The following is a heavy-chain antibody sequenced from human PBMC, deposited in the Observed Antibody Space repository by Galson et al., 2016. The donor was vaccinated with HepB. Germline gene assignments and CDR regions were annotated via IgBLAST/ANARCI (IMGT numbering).Heavy chain of an antibody. J-gene: IGHJ5*02. D-gene: IGHD3-16*01. CDR2: ISNSATT. Sequence: ETLSLTCIVSGGFGGNRDSYWGWGRQAPGQGLDWIGGISNSATTDDTSSLRSRVALFIDTSNNQFSLKLTSLTAADTALYSSASHGSKVRGWWGKWFDPWGPGTLVTVSS. CDR3: ASHGSKVRGWWGKWFDP. CDR1: GGFGGNRDSY. V-gene: IGHV4-39*01.